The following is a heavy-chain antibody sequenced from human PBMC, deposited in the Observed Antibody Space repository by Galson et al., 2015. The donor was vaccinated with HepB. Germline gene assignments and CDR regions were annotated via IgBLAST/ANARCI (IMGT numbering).Heavy chain of an antibody. CDR3: ARGVNIAAEGIGP. D-gene: IGHD6-13*01. J-gene: IGHJ3*01. CDR1: GFTFSSYG. V-gene: IGHV3-30*03. Sequence: SLRLSCAASGFTFSSYGMHWVRQAPGKGLEWVAVISYDGSNKYYADSVKGRFTISRDNSKNTLYLQMNSLRAEDTAVYYCARGVNIAAEGIGPWGQGTMVTVSS. CDR2: ISYDGSNK.